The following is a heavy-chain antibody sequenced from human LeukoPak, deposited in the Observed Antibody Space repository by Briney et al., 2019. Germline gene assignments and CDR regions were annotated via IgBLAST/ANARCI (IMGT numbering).Heavy chain of an antibody. Sequence: GGSLRLPCAASGFTFSSYAMSWVRQAPGKGLEWVSAISGSGGSTYYADSVKGRFTISRDNSKNTLYLQMNSLGAEDTAVYYCAKDSSGWYRRYFDYWGQGTLVTVSS. D-gene: IGHD6-19*01. CDR1: GFTFSSYA. J-gene: IGHJ4*02. CDR3: AKDSSGWYRRYFDY. V-gene: IGHV3-23*01. CDR2: ISGSGGST.